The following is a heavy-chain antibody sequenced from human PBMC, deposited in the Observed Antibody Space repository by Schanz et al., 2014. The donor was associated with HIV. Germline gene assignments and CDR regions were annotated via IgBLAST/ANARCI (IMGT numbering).Heavy chain of an antibody. Sequence: EVQLVESGGGVVRPGGSLRLSCAASGFTFDDYGMSWVRQTPGKGLEWVSGINWNGGSTGYADSVKGRFTISRDNAKNSLDLQMNSLRAEDTALYHCVRAVEVFNNYDSSGQNYLDYWGQGTLVTVSS. V-gene: IGHV3-20*01. CDR1: GFTFDDYG. J-gene: IGHJ4*02. CDR3: VRAVEVFNNYDSSGQNYLDY. D-gene: IGHD3-22*01. CDR2: INWNGGST.